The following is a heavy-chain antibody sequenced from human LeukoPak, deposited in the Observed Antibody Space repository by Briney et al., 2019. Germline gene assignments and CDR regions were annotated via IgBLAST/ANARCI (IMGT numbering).Heavy chain of an antibody. CDR1: GFTLTDHP. J-gene: IGHJ4*02. Sequence: PGESLRVSCVASGFTLTDHPMNWVRQAPGKGLEWISYIGGDGIAFYADSVKGRFTASKDDARKSMYLQMNSLRVEDTAVYYCAKDRANWAIDDWGQGTQVTVSS. CDR3: AKDRANWAIDD. D-gene: IGHD3-16*01. CDR2: IGGDGIA. V-gene: IGHV3-69-1*01.